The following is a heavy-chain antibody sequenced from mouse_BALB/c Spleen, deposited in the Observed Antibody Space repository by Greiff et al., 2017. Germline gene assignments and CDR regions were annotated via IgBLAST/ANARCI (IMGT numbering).Heavy chain of an antibody. J-gene: IGHJ4*01. V-gene: IGHV2-9-2*01. CDR2: IWTGGGT. CDR3: VRVYYDYPYAMDY. D-gene: IGHD2-4*01. Sequence: VQVVESGPGLVAPSQSLSITCTVSGFSLTSYDISWIRQPPGKGLEWLGVIWTGGGTNYNSAFMSRLSISKDNSKSQVFLKMNSLQTDDTAIYYCVRVYYDYPYAMDYWGQGTSVTVSS. CDR1: GFSLTSYD.